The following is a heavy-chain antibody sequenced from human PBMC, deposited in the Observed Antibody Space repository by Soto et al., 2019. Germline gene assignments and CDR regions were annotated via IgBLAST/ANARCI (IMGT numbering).Heavy chain of an antibody. D-gene: IGHD7-27*01. V-gene: IGHV4-4*07. Sequence: QVQLQESGPGLVEPSETLSLTCTVSGASMSSYYWNWIRQSAEKGLEWIGRISATGTTTYMPSLKSRITLSVDTSKNQFSLKLKFVTAADTAVYFCAGDQSGAAHFWGPGTAVTVS. J-gene: IGHJ3*01. CDR1: GASMSSYY. CDR2: ISATGTT. CDR3: AGDQSGAAHF.